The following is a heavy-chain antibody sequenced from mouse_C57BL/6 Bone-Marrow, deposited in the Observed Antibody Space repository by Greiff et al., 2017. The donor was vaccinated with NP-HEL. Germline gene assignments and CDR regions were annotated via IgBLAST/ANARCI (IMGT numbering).Heavy chain of an antibody. D-gene: IGHD1-2*01. Sequence: VQLKESGAELVRPGASVKLSCTASGFNIKDDYMHWVKQRPEQGLEWIGWIDPENGDTEYASKFQGKATITADTSSNTAYLQLSSLTSEDTAVYYCTKGLRLWFAYWGQGTLVTVSA. CDR2: IDPENGDT. CDR3: TKGLRLWFAY. V-gene: IGHV14-4*01. J-gene: IGHJ3*01. CDR1: GFNIKDDY.